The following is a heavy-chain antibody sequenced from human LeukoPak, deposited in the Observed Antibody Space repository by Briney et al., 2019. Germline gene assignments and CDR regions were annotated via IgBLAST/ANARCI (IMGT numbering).Heavy chain of an antibody. D-gene: IGHD5/OR15-5a*01. V-gene: IGHV3-33*01. CDR3: ARDVFYAFDV. Sequence: GGSLRLSCAASGFTFSSYGMHWVRQAPGKGLEWVAVIWYDGSNKYYADSVKGRFTISRDNSKNSLYLQMNSLRDEDTALYYCARDVFYAFDVWGLGTVVTVSS. J-gene: IGHJ3*01. CDR1: GFTFSSYG. CDR2: IWYDGSNK.